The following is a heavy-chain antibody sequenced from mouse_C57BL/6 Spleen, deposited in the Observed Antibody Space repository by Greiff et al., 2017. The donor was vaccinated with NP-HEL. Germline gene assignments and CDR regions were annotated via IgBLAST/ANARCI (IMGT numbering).Heavy chain of an antibody. CDR3: TRSTAWFAY. V-gene: IGHV1-15*01. CDR1: GYTFTDYE. Sequence: VQLQQSGAELVRPGASVTLSCKASGYTFTDYEMHWVKQTPVHGLEWIGAIDPETGGTAYNQKVKGKAILTADKSSSTAYMELRSLTSEDSAVYYCTRSTAWFAYWGQGTLVTVSA. D-gene: IGHD2-1*01. CDR2: IDPETGGT. J-gene: IGHJ3*01.